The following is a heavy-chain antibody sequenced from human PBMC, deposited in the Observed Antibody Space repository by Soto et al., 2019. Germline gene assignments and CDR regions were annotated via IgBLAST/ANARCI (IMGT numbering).Heavy chain of an antibody. Sequence: SETLSLTCTVSGGSISSYYWSWIRQPPGKGLEWIGYIYYSGSTNYNPSLKSRVTISVDTSKNQFSLKLSSVTAADTAVYYCERGRDTAMLDYWGQGTLVTVSS. V-gene: IGHV4-59*01. J-gene: IGHJ4*02. CDR1: GGSISSYY. CDR3: ERGRDTAMLDY. CDR2: IYYSGST. D-gene: IGHD5-18*01.